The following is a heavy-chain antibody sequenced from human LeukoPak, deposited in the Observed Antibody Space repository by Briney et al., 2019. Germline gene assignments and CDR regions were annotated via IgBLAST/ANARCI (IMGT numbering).Heavy chain of an antibody. CDR1: GGSISSYY. D-gene: IGHD2-2*01. CDR2: IYYSGST. CDR3: ARTPPHYCSSTSCYAEQWFDP. V-gene: IGHV4-59*08. J-gene: IGHJ5*02. Sequence: SETLSLTCTVSGGSISSYYWSWIRQPPGKGLEWIGYIYYSGSTNYNPSLKSRVTISVDTSKNQFSLKLSSVTAADTAVYYCARTPPHYCSSTSCYAEQWFDPWGQGTLVTVSS.